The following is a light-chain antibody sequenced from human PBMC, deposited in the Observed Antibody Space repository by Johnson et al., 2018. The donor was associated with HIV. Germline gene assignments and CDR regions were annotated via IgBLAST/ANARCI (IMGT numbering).Light chain of an antibody. V-gene: IGLV1-51*01. CDR2: DNN. J-gene: IGLJ1*01. CDR1: SSNIGNSY. Sequence: QSVLTQPPSVSAAPGQKVTISCSGSSSNIGNSYVSWYQQLPGTAPKLLIYDNNKRPSGIPDRFPGSKSGATATLGITGLQPGDEADYYCGIWDASLRPLYVFGSGTTITVL. CDR3: GIWDASLRPLYV.